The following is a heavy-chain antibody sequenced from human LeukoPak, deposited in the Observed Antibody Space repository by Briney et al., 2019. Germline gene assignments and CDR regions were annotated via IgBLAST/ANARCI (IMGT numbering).Heavy chain of an antibody. Sequence: KTSETLSLTCTVSGGSISSGGYYWSWIRQHPGKGLEWIGFIYYSGSTYYNPSLKSRVTISVDTSKNQFSLKLSSVTAADTAVCYCARAHGSSGYYYSTHAFDIWGQGTMVTVSS. CDR2: IYYSGST. CDR1: GGSISSGGYY. CDR3: ARAHGSSGYYYSTHAFDI. J-gene: IGHJ3*02. V-gene: IGHV4-31*03. D-gene: IGHD3-22*01.